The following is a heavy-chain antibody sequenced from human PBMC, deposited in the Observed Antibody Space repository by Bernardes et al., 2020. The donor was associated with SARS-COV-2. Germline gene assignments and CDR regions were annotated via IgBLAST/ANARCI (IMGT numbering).Heavy chain of an antibody. CDR3: ARDVSFDSIAVAGKGGNFDY. V-gene: IGHV3-20*01. J-gene: IGHJ4*02. CDR2: INWNGGST. D-gene: IGHD6-19*01. CDR1: GFTFDDYG. Sequence: GGSLRLSCAASGFTFDDYGMSWVRQAPGKGLEWVSGINWNGGSTGYADSVKGRFTISRDNAKNSLYLQMNSLRAEDTALYHCARDVSFDSIAVAGKGGNFDYWGQGTLVTVSS.